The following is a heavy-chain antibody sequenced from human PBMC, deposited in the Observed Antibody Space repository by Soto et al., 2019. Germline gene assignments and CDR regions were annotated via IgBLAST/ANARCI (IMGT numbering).Heavy chain of an antibody. Sequence: PSETLSLTCTVYGGSLSGYHWSWIRQPPGKGQKYIGEINHRGSTNYNPSLKNRVTISVDTSKNQFSLKLSSVTAADTAVYYCARRRVAATLNFDSWGQGTLVTVS. CDR2: INHRGST. V-gene: IGHV4-34*01. J-gene: IGHJ4*02. D-gene: IGHD2-15*01. CDR3: ARRRVAATLNFDS. CDR1: GGSLSGYH.